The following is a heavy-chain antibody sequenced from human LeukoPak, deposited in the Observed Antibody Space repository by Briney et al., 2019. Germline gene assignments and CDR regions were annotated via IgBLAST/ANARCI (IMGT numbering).Heavy chain of an antibody. Sequence: SETLSLTCTVSGYSISSGYYWGWIRQPPGKGLEWIGSIYHSGSTYYNPSLKSRVTISVDTSKNQFSLKLSSVTAADTAVCYCARNDILTGYCFDCWGQGTLVTVSS. CDR3: ARNDILTGYCFDC. CDR1: GYSISSGYY. D-gene: IGHD3-9*01. CDR2: IYHSGST. V-gene: IGHV4-38-2*02. J-gene: IGHJ4*02.